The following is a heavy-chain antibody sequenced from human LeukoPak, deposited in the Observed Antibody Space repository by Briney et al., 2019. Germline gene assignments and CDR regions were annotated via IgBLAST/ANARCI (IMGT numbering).Heavy chain of an antibody. CDR2: IYHSGST. V-gene: IGHV4-4*02. J-gene: IGHJ6*02. Sequence: SGTLSLTCAVAGGSISSSNWWSWVRQPPGKGLEWIGEIYHSGSTNYNPSLKSRVTISVDKSKNQFSLKLSSVTAADTAVYYCGRLQWDYYYYGMDVWGQGTTVTVSS. D-gene: IGHD1-26*01. CDR1: GGSISSSNW. CDR3: GRLQWDYYYYGMDV.